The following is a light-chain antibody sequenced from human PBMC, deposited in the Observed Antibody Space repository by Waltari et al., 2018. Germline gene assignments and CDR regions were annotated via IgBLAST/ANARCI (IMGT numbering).Light chain of an antibody. CDR2: GAS. J-gene: IGKJ1*01. Sequence: DIQMTQSPSSVSASVGDRVTIPCRASQAITNNLARFQQKPGKAPKFLIYGASSLQSGVPSKFSGGGSGTDFTLPISSLQPEDFGTYYCQQYHSYPPTFGQGTKVEIK. V-gene: IGKV1-16*02. CDR1: QAITNN. CDR3: QQYHSYPPT.